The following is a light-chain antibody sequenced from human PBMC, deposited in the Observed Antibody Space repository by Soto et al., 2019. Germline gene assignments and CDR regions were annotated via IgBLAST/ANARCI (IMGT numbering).Light chain of an antibody. Sequence: EIVMTQFPATLSVSPGERATFSCRASQVFGSSLAWYQQKPGQAPRLLIYDASTRATGIPARFSGSGSGTEFSLTISSLQSEDSAVYYCQQYSDWPLTFGHGTKVEIK. CDR2: DAS. V-gene: IGKV3-15*01. J-gene: IGKJ1*01. CDR1: QVFGSS. CDR3: QQYSDWPLT.